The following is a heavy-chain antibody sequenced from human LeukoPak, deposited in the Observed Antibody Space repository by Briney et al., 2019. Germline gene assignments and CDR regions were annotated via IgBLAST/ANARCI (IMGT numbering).Heavy chain of an antibody. D-gene: IGHD6-25*01. CDR2: IYYSGST. J-gene: IGHJ2*01. V-gene: IGHV4-61*01. Sequence: KPSETLSLTCTVSGGSVSSGSYYWSWIRQPPGKGLEWIGYIYYSGSTSYNPSLKSRVTISVDTSKNQFSLKLSSVTAADTAVYYCARHLLYSSGNWYFDLWGRGTLVTVSS. CDR3: ARHLLYSSGNWYFDL. CDR1: GGSVSSGSYY.